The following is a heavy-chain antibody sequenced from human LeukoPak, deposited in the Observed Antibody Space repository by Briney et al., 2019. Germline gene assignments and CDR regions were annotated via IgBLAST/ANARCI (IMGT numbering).Heavy chain of an antibody. CDR1: GFTFSSYA. V-gene: IGHV3-30*04. CDR2: ISYDGSNK. J-gene: IGHJ6*02. D-gene: IGHD6-13*01. Sequence: PGGSLRLSCAASGFTFSSYAMHWVRQAPGKGLEWVAVISYDGSNKYYADSVKGRFTISRDNSKNTLYLQMNSLRAEDTAVYYCARGGIAAAGLMDVWGQGTTVPVSS. CDR3: ARGGIAAAGLMDV.